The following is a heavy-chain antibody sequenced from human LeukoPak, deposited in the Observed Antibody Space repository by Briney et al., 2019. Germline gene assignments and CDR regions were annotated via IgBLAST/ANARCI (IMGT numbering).Heavy chain of an antibody. CDR3: ARVQRYGGNSWFDY. J-gene: IGHJ4*02. Sequence: PGGSLRLSCAASGFTFSSYWMSWVRQAPGKGLEWVANIKQDGSEKYYVDSVKGRFTISRDNAKNSLYLQMNSLRAEDTAVYYCARVQRYGGNSWFDYWGQGTPVTVSS. CDR2: IKQDGSEK. D-gene: IGHD4-23*01. CDR1: GFTFSSYW. V-gene: IGHV3-7*01.